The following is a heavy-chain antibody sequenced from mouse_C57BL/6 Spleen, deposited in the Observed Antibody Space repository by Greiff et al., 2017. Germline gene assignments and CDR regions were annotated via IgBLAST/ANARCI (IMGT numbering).Heavy chain of an antibody. CDR1: GYTFTEYT. Sequence: QVQLQQSGAELVKPGASVKLSCKASGYTFTEYTIHWVKQRSGQGLEWIGWFYPGSGSIKYNEKFQDKATLTADKSSSTVYMELSRLTSEDSAVYFCARHEEEEGSPYYYGSSSWYFDVWGTGTTVTVSS. CDR3: ARHEEEEGSPYYYGSSSWYFDV. J-gene: IGHJ1*03. D-gene: IGHD1-1*01. CDR2: FYPGSGSI. V-gene: IGHV1-62-2*01.